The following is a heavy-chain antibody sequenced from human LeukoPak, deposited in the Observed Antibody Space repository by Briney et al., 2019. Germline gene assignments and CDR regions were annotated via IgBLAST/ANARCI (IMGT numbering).Heavy chain of an antibody. V-gene: IGHV3-15*01. J-gene: IGHJ6*03. D-gene: IGHD2-2*01. CDR3: TTVVVPAVKYYYYYMDV. Sequence: GGSLRLSCAASGFTFSNAWMSWVRQAPGKGLEWVGRIKSKTDGGTTDYAAPVKGRFTISRDDSKNTLYLQMNSLKTEDTAVYYCTTVVVPAVKYYYYYMDVWGKGTTVTISS. CDR2: IKSKTDGGTT. CDR1: GFTFSNAW.